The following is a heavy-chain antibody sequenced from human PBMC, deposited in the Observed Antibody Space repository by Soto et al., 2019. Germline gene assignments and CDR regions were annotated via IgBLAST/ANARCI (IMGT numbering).Heavy chain of an antibody. CDR1: GFTFSNYD. CDR3: ARELHGGSYGMDV. CDR2: ITTAGDT. V-gene: IGHV3-13*01. J-gene: IGHJ6*02. Sequence: EVQVVESGGGVVQPGGSLILSCAASGFTFSNYDMHWVRQVTGKGLEWVSGITTAGDTYYLVSVKGRFTISREKAKNSLYLQMNSLSAGDTAVYYCARELHGGSYGMDVWGQGTTVTVSS.